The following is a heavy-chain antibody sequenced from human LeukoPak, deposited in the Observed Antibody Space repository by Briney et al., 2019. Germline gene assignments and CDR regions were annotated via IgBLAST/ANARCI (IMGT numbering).Heavy chain of an antibody. J-gene: IGHJ4*02. Sequence: TGGSLRLSCVASGFPFSDYYMSWIRQAPGKGVGGVANIKQDGSEKYYGASVKGRFTISRDNAKNSMYLQMNSLRAEDTAVYYCARSQWLVPGYFDYWGQGTLVTVSS. V-gene: IGHV3-7*01. D-gene: IGHD6-19*01. CDR2: IKQDGSEK. CDR1: GFPFSDYY. CDR3: ARSQWLVPGYFDY.